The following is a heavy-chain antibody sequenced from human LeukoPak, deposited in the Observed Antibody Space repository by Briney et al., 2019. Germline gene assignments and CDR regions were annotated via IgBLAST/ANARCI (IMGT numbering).Heavy chain of an antibody. CDR2: INPNSGGT. Sequence: ASVKVSCKASGGTFSSYAISWVRQAPGQGLEWMGRINPNSGGTNYAQKFQGRVTMTRDTSISTAYMELSRLRSDDTAVYYCARGFAVWLVSWGQGTLVTVSS. CDR1: GGTFSSYA. CDR3: ARGFAVWLVS. V-gene: IGHV1-2*06. J-gene: IGHJ4*02. D-gene: IGHD6-19*01.